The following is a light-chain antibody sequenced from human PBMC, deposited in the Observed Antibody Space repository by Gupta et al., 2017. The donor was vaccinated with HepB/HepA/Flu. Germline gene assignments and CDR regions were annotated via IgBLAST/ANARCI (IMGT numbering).Light chain of an antibody. Sequence: QSVLTQPPSASGTPGQRVTFSCSGSSSNIGSNHVYWYQQLPGTAPKLLINRNKQRHAGVPDRYSGSKSGTSAFLAISGLRSDDEADYYCAAWDDSPSGRWVFGGGTKLTVL. V-gene: IGLV1-47*01. CDR1: SSNIGSNH. CDR2: RNK. CDR3: AAWDDSPSGRWV. J-gene: IGLJ3*02.